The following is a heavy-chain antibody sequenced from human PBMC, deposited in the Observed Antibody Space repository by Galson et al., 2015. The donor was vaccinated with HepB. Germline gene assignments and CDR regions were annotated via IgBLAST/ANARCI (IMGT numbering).Heavy chain of an antibody. J-gene: IGHJ4*02. CDR2: ISGSGGST. CDR3: AKGRTSNYYDSSGYDVGFDY. D-gene: IGHD3-22*01. CDR1: GFTFSSYA. Sequence: SLRLSCAASGFTFSSYAMSWVRQAPGKGLEWVSAISGSGGSTYYADSVKGRLTISRDNSKNTLYLQMNSLRAEDTAVYYCAKGRTSNYYDSSGYDVGFDYWGQGTLVTVSS. V-gene: IGHV3-23*01.